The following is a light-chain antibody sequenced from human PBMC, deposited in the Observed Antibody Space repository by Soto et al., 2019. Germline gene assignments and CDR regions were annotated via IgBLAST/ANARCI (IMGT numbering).Light chain of an antibody. V-gene: IGKV3-20*01. Sequence: EIVLTQSPGTLSLSPGERATLSCRASRSVRSSYLAWYQQKPGQAPRLLIYCASSRATGIPARFSGSASGTAITLTISRLEPEDVAVYYCQEYGSSSPYTFGPGTKLEIK. CDR2: CAS. J-gene: IGKJ2*01. CDR1: RSVRSSY. CDR3: QEYGSSSPYT.